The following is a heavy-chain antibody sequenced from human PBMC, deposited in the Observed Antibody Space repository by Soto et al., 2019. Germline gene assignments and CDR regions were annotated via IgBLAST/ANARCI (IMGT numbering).Heavy chain of an antibody. D-gene: IGHD3-10*01. J-gene: IGHJ5*02. V-gene: IGHV3-23*01. CDR1: GFTFSTFA. CDR2: ISGSGGNT. Sequence: EVQLLESGGSLVQPGGSLRLSCAASGFTFSTFAMNWVRQAPGEGLEWVSSISGSGGNTQYPDSVKGRVTISRDNSRNTLYLQMNTLRAEDTAVYYCAKCDVLMTTSGRCCNWFDPWGQGTLVIVSS. CDR3: AKCDVLMTTSGRCCNWFDP.